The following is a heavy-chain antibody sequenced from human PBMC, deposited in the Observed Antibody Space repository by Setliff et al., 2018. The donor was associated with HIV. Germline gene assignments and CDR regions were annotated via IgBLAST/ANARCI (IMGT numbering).Heavy chain of an antibody. Sequence: GASVKVSCKASGYTFNNYAMNWVRRAPGQGLELMGWINTNTGNPTYAQGFTGRFVFSLDTSVSTAYLQISSLKAEDTAVYFCARDLKRPNSNFWGGYPIPFDSWGQGTLVTVSS. CDR1: GYTFNNYA. CDR3: ARDLKRPNSNFWGGYPIPFDS. V-gene: IGHV7-4-1*02. D-gene: IGHD3-3*01. J-gene: IGHJ4*02. CDR2: INTNTGNP.